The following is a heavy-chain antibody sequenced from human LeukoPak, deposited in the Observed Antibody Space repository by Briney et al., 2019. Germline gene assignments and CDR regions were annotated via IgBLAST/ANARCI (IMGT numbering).Heavy chain of an antibody. V-gene: IGHV4-4*07. CDR2: VFVTGSP. Sequence: SETLSLTCTVSGGSVSSYYWSWVRQPAGKGLEWIARVFVTGSPNYSPSLKSRVTISLDASKNQLSLRLISVTAADTAVYYCVRDYSSGWPMTYYNPFIDLWGKGTTVTVSS. D-gene: IGHD6-19*01. J-gene: IGHJ6*03. CDR1: GGSVSSYY. CDR3: VRDYSSGWPMTYYNPFIDL.